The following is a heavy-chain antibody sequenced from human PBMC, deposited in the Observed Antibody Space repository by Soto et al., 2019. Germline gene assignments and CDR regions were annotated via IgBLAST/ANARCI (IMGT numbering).Heavy chain of an antibody. D-gene: IGHD3-22*01. CDR1: GYTFTSYY. CDR2: INPSGGST. J-gene: IGHJ4*02. CDR3: AKARNYYDSSGYYYGTLFDY. Sequence: ASVKVSCKASGYTFTSYYMHWVRQAPGQGLEWMGIINPSGGSTSYAQKFQGRVTMTRDTSTSTVYMEMSSLRSEDTAVYYCAKARNYYDSSGYYYGTLFDYWGQGTLVTVSS. V-gene: IGHV1-46*01.